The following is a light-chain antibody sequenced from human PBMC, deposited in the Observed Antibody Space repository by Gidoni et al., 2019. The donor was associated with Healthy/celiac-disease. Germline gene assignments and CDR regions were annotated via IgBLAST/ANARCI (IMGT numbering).Light chain of an antibody. V-gene: IGKV1-5*03. Sequence: DIQMTQSPSTLSASVGARVTITCRASQSISSWLAWYQQKPGKAPKLLIYKASSLESGVPSRFSGSGSGTEFTLTISSLQPDDFATYYCQQYNSYSSPFGGXTKVEIK. CDR2: KAS. CDR1: QSISSW. J-gene: IGKJ4*01. CDR3: QQYNSYSSP.